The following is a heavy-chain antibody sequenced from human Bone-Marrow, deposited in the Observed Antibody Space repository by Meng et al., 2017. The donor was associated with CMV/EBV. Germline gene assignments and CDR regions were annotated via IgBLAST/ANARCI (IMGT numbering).Heavy chain of an antibody. CDR2: INPSGGST. Sequence: ASVKVSCKASGYTFTSYYIHWVRQAPGQGLEWMGIINPSGGSTSYAQKFQGRVTMTRDTSTSTVYMELSSLRSEDTAVYYCARDPRLHDSGSYEGPSNYFDYWGQGTLVTVSS. D-gene: IGHD1-26*01. CDR1: GYTFTSYY. V-gene: IGHV1-46*01. J-gene: IGHJ4*02. CDR3: ARDPRLHDSGSYEGPSNYFDY.